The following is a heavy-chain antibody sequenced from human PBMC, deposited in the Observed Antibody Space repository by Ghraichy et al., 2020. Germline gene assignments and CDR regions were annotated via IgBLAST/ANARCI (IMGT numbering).Heavy chain of an antibody. J-gene: IGHJ5*02. CDR2: IYYSGST. CDR3: ARTYYYGSGSSNWFDP. Sequence: SETLSLTCSVSGGSISSSSVYHWGWIRQPPGKGLEWIGSIYYSGSTYYNPSLKSRVTISVDTSKNQFSLKLISVTAADTAIYYCARTYYYGSGSSNWFDPWGQRTLVSVSS. V-gene: IGHV4-39*01. CDR1: GGSISSSSVYH. D-gene: IGHD3-10*01.